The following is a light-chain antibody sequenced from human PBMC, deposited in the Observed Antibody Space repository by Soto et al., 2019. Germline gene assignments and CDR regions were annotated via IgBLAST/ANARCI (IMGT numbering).Light chain of an antibody. Sequence: DIQMTQSPSSLSASVGDRVTITCRASQSISSYLNWYQQKPGKAPKLLIYAASNLQSGVPSRFSGSGSGTDFTLTISSLQPEDFATYYCQQSYSTPYTFGQGTSLEIK. CDR3: QQSYSTPYT. J-gene: IGKJ2*01. CDR2: AAS. CDR1: QSISSY. V-gene: IGKV1-39*01.